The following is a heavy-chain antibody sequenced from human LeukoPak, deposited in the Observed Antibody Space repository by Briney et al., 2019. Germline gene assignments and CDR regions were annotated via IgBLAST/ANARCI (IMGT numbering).Heavy chain of an antibody. J-gene: IGHJ4*02. CDR2: IRNKANSYTT. CDR1: GFTFSDHY. V-gene: IGHV3-72*01. Sequence: GGSLGLSCAASGFTFSDHYMDWVRQAPGKGLEWVGRIRNKANSYTTEYAASVKGRFTFSRDESNNSLYLQMNSLKTEDTAVYYCARDYSLRSHFDYWGQGTLVTVSS. D-gene: IGHD1-26*01. CDR3: ARDYSLRSHFDY.